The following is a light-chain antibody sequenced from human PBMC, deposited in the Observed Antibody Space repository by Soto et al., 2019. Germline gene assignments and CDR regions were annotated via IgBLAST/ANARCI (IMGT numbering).Light chain of an antibody. CDR2: NTS. Sequence: EIVLTQSLGTLSLSPGEGATVSCRVSQSINSKSLVWYQRKFGQAPRLLIYNTSSRATGIPDRFSGSGSGTDFTLSISRLEPEDFAVYYCQLYGGSFIFGPGTKVDFK. CDR1: QSINSKS. V-gene: IGKV3-20*01. J-gene: IGKJ3*01. CDR3: QLYGGSFI.